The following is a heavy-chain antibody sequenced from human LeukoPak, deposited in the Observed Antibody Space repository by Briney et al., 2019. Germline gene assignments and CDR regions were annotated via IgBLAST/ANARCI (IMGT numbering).Heavy chain of an antibody. CDR2: IRSKAYGGTT. CDR3: TRKDGDYFYGRYMDV. CDR1: GFTFGDYA. Sequence: PPGRSLRLSCTASGFTFGDYAMSWFRQAPGKGLEGVGFIRSKAYGGTTEYAASVKGRFTISRDDSKSIAYLQMNSLKTEDTAVYYCTRKDGDYFYGRYMDVWGKGTTVTVSS. D-gene: IGHD4-17*01. J-gene: IGHJ6*03. V-gene: IGHV3-49*03.